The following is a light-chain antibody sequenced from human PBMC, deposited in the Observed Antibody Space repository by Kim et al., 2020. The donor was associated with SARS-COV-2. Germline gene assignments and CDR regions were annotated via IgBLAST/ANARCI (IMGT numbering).Light chain of an antibody. V-gene: IGLV1-44*01. CDR1: NSNIGSNT. J-gene: IGLJ2*01. CDR3: AAWDDSMNGPI. Sequence: GQRVTISCSGSNSNIGSNTVDWYQQLPGTAPKLLIFSNSQRPSGVPDRFSGSKSDTSASLAISGLQSEDEADYYCAAWDDSMNGPIFGAGTKLTVL. CDR2: SNS.